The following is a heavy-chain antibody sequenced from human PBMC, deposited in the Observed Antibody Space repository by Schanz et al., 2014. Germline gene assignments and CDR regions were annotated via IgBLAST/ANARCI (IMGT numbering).Heavy chain of an antibody. D-gene: IGHD3-10*01. CDR3: TADLWFGAVWGVW. Sequence: ESGGGLVKPGGSLRLSCATSGFTLNNAWMNWVRQAPGKGLQWVARIKSKTDGGTRDYAAPVKGRFTISTDDSKNTVYLQMNSLQTEDTAVYYCTADLWFGAVWGVWWGQGTLVTVSS. CDR1: GFTLNNAW. V-gene: IGHV3-15*01. J-gene: IGHJ4*02. CDR2: IKSKTDGGTR.